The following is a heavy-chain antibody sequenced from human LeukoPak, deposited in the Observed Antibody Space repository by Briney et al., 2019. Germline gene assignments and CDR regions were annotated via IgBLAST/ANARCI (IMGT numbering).Heavy chain of an antibody. V-gene: IGHV3-11*01. CDR2: ISSSGSTI. J-gene: IGHJ1*01. CDR1: GFTLSDYY. D-gene: IGHD2-15*01. Sequence: PGGSLRLSCAAVGFTLSDYYMSWIRPAPGKWLEWVSYISSSGSTIYYADSVKARFTISRDNAKNSLYLQMNSLRAEDTAVYYCARDSGYCSGGSCYESIVEYFQHWGQGTLVTVSS. CDR3: ARDSGYCSGGSCYESIVEYFQH.